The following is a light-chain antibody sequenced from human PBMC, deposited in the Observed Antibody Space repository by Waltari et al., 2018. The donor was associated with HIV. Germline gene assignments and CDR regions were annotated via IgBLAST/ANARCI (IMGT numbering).Light chain of an antibody. J-gene: IGLJ2*01. Sequence: SSELTQDPAVSVALGQTVRITCQGDSLRSYYASWYQQKPGPAPVLCIYGKNNRPSGIPDRFSGSSSGNTASLTITGAQAEDEADYYCNSRDSSGNRVFGGGTKLTVL. CDR2: GKN. V-gene: IGLV3-19*01. CDR1: SLRSYY. CDR3: NSRDSSGNRV.